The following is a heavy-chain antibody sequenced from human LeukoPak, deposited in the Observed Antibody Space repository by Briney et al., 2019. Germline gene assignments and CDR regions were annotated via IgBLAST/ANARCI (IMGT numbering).Heavy chain of an antibody. D-gene: IGHD1-26*01. J-gene: IGHJ4*02. CDR3: AKGGWLDN. CDR2: INEDGSVE. Sequence: GGSLRLSCAASGFTFSSYSMNWVRQAPGKGLEWVAKINEDGSVEYYVDSVKGRVTISRDNAKTSVSLQLNSLRVEDTAVYYCAKGGWLDNWGQGTLVIVSS. CDR1: GFTFSSYS. V-gene: IGHV3-7*01.